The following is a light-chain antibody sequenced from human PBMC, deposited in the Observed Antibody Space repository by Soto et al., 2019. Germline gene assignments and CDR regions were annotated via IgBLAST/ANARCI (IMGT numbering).Light chain of an antibody. CDR1: QTIRTS. CDR2: AAS. V-gene: IGKV1-39*01. Sequence: DIQMTQSPSSLYASVGDRVILTCRASQTIRTSLNWYQQKPGKAPKLLIYAASTLHSGVTSRFSGSGSGTDFTLSISNLQPEDFATYFCQQTYATPPTFGQGTKVEI. J-gene: IGKJ1*01. CDR3: QQTYATPPT.